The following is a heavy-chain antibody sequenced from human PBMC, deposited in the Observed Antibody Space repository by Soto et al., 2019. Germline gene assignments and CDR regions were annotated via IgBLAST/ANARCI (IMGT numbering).Heavy chain of an antibody. V-gene: IGHV3-48*02. D-gene: IGHD3-10*01. J-gene: IGHJ4*02. CDR2: IGSTGTTM. CDR3: ARAGAGLRGSGSYPLDY. Sequence: EVQLVESGGGLVQPGGSLRLSCAASGITFSTYSINWVRQAPGKGLEWISFIGSTGTTMYYADSVKGRFTISRDNAKNSLYLQMNSLRDEGTAVYYCARAGAGLRGSGSYPLDYWGQGTLVTVSS. CDR1: GITFSTYS.